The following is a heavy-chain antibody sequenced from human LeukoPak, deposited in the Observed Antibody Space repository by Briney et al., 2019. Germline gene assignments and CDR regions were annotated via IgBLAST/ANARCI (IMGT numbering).Heavy chain of an antibody. V-gene: IGHV4-59*08. CDR2: IYYSGST. D-gene: IGHD3-22*01. CDR3: ARLRTYYYDSSGCPNPLLDY. J-gene: IGHJ4*02. Sequence: SETLSLTCTVSGGSISSYYWSWIRQPPGKGLEWIGYIYYSGSTNYNPSLKSRVTISVDTSKNQFSLKLSSVTAADTAVYYCARLRTYYYDSSGCPNPLLDYWGQGTLVTVSS. CDR1: GGSISSYY.